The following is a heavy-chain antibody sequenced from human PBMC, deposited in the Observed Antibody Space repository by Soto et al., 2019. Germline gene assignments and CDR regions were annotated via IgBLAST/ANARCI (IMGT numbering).Heavy chain of an antibody. CDR2: IIPIFGTA. D-gene: IGHD2-15*01. CDR3: ARRGGYCSGGSCYDAFDI. V-gene: IGHV1-69*12. J-gene: IGHJ3*02. CDR1: GGTFSSYA. Sequence: QVQLVQSGAEVKKPGSSVKVSCKASGGTFSSYAISWVRQAPGQGLEWMGGIIPIFGTANYAQKFQGRVTITAGESTSTGYMELSSLRSEATAVYYCARRGGYCSGGSCYDAFDIWGQGTMVTVSS.